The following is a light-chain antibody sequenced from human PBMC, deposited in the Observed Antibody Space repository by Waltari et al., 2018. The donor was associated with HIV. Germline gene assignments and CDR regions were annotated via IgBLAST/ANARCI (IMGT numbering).Light chain of an antibody. CDR3: ASFTGDNTVM. V-gene: IGLV2-14*03. CDR1: DSDFGLYNF. Sequence: AVTQPASVSGLPGQSTTISCTGGDSDFGLYNFVSWYQQHSGKPPKLILYDVDSRASGVSDRFSGSMSGNTASLTISGLRAEDEAHYYCASFTGDNTVMFGGGTEVT. CDR2: DVD. J-gene: IGLJ3*02.